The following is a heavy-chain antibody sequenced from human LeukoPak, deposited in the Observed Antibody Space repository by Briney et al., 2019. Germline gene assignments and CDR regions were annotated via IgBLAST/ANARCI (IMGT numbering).Heavy chain of an antibody. CDR3: ARDRGDCWSGYYNY. Sequence: ASVKVSCKASGGTFSSYAISWVRQAPGQGLEWMGGIIPIFGTANYAQKFQGRVTITPDESTSTAYMELSSLRSEDTAVYYCARDRGDCWSGYYNYWGQGTLVTVSS. CDR1: GGTFSSYA. J-gene: IGHJ4*02. V-gene: IGHV1-69*13. D-gene: IGHD3-3*01. CDR2: IIPIFGTA.